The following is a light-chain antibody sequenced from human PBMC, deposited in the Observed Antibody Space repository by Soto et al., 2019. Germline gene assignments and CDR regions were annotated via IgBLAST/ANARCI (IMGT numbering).Light chain of an antibody. CDR1: SSYVGSYNL. V-gene: IGLV2-23*01. CDR2: EGS. Sequence: QSALTQPASVSGSPGQSITISCTGTSSYVGSYNLVSWFQQHPGKAPKLMIYEGSKRPSRVSNRFSGSKSGNTASLTISGLQAEDDADYYCCSCAGSSTVFGGGTKVTVL. CDR3: CSCAGSSTV. J-gene: IGLJ2*01.